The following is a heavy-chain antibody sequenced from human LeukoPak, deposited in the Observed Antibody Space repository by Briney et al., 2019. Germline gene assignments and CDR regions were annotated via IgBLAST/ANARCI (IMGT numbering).Heavy chain of an antibody. J-gene: IGHJ4*02. Sequence: PSETLSLTCTVSGGSISSSSYYWGWIRQPPGKGLEWIGSIYYSGSTYYNPSLKSRVTISVDTSKNQFSLKLSSMTAADTAVYYCARLGELSLILDYWGQGTLVTVSS. CDR1: GGSISSSSYY. D-gene: IGHD3-16*02. CDR3: ARLGELSLILDY. CDR2: IYYSGST. V-gene: IGHV4-39*01.